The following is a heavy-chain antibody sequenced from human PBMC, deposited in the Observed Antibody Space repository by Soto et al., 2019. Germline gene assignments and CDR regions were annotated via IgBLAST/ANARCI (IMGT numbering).Heavy chain of an antibody. J-gene: IGHJ4*02. CDR3: ARGVSAGVDY. CDR2: MQPSTGRT. V-gene: IGHV1-8*01. Sequence: SVKVSCTASGYSFTSLDINWLRQTAGQGLEWMGWMQPSTGRTGYAQKFQGRVTMTRDTSINTAYMELTTLTSDDTAFYYCARGVSAGVDYWGQGPLVTVS. CDR1: GYSFTSLD. D-gene: IGHD1-26*01.